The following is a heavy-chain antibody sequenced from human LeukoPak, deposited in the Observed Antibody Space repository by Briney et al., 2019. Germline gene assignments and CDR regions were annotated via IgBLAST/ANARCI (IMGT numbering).Heavy chain of an antibody. CDR2: IIPIFGTA. V-gene: IGHV1-69*05. D-gene: IGHD6-13*01. CDR1: GGTFSSYA. Sequence: SVKVSCKASGGTFSSYAISWVRQAPGQGLEWMGRIIPIFGTANYAQTFQGRVTITTDESTSTAYMELSSLRSEDTAVYYCATLPGIAAAGTSYWGQGTLVTVSS. J-gene: IGHJ4*02. CDR3: ATLPGIAAAGTSY.